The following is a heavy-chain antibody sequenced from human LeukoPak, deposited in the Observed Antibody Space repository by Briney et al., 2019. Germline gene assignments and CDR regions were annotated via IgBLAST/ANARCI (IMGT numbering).Heavy chain of an antibody. V-gene: IGHV3-64*01. J-gene: IGHJ4*02. CDR1: GFTFSSYA. Sequence: GGSLRLSCAASGFTFSSYAMHWVRQAPGKGLEYVSAISSNGGSTYYANSVKGRFTISRDNSKNTLYLQMGSLRAEDMAVYCCARSKSGGYDGFDYWGQGTLVTVSS. CDR2: ISSNGGST. CDR3: ARSKSGGYDGFDY. D-gene: IGHD5-12*01.